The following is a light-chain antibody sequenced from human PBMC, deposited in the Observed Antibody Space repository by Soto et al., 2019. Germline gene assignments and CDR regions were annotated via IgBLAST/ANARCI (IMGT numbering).Light chain of an antibody. CDR1: SSNLGDNA. J-gene: IGLJ1*01. CDR3: AAWDASLDGYV. Sequence: QSVLTQPPSASGTPGQRVTISCSTSSSNLGDNAVNWYQHVPGTAPKLLIYSYDQRPSGVPDRFSGSKSGTSASLAISGLQAKDEADYYCAAWDASLDGYVFGTGTKLTVL. CDR2: SYD. V-gene: IGLV1-44*01.